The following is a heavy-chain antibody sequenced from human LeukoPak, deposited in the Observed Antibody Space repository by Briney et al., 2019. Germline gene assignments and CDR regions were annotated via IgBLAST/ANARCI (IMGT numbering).Heavy chain of an antibody. J-gene: IGHJ4*02. CDR3: AREIVATSVFIDY. CDR1: Y. CDR2: IYYSGST. Sequence: YWSWIRQHPGKGLEWIGYIYYSGSTYYNPSLKSRVTISVDTSKNQFSLKLSSVTAADTAVYYCAREIVATSVFIDYWGQGTLVTVSS. V-gene: IGHV4-31*02. D-gene: IGHD5-12*01.